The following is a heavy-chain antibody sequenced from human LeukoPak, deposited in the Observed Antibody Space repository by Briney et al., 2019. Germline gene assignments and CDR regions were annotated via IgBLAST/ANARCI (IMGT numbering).Heavy chain of an antibody. Sequence: SETLSLTCIVSGGSISSSSYYWGWIRQPPGKGLEWIGSTHYSGGTYKNPSLKSRVTISVDTSKNQFSLKLSSVTAADTAVYYCARAITGSPSENDYWGQGTLVTVSS. V-gene: IGHV4-39*01. CDR1: GGSISSSSYY. J-gene: IGHJ4*02. CDR2: THYSGGT. D-gene: IGHD1-14*01. CDR3: ARAITGSPSENDY.